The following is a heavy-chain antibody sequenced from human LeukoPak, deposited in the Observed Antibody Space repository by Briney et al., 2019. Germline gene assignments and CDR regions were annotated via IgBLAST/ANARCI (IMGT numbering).Heavy chain of an antibody. Sequence: GGSLRLSCAASGFTFSDSYMTWIRQAPGRGMEWVSGISGSGIDADYTDSVKGRFTISRDNSKNILYMQMNSLRVDDTAIYYCAFSRNGMALSYFDYWGQGTLVTVSS. V-gene: IGHV3-23*01. J-gene: IGHJ4*02. CDR3: AFSRNGMALSYFDY. CDR2: ISGSGIDA. D-gene: IGHD5-24*01. CDR1: GFTFSDSY.